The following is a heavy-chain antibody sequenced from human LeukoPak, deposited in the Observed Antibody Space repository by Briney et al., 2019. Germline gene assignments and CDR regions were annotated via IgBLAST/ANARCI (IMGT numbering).Heavy chain of an antibody. J-gene: IGHJ4*02. CDR3: ARSEYSSSSGAY. CDR1: GYTFTGYY. Sequence: ASAKVSCKASGYTFTGYYMHWVRQAPGQGLEWMGRINPNSGGTNYAQKFQGRVTMTRDTSISTAYMELSRLRSDDTAVYYCARSEYSSSSGAYWGQGTLVTVSS. V-gene: IGHV1-2*06. CDR2: INPNSGGT. D-gene: IGHD6-6*01.